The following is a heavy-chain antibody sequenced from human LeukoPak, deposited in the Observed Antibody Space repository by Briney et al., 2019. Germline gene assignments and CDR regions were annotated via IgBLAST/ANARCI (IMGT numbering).Heavy chain of an antibody. CDR2: INPSSGGT. V-gene: IGHV1-2*02. CDR1: GYTFTSYD. D-gene: IGHD1-26*01. J-gene: IGHJ4*02. Sequence: ASVKVSYKASGYTFTSYDISWVRQAPGQGLEWMGWINPSSGGTNYAPEFQGRVTLTRDTSISTSYMELSSLTSDDTAVYFCARGGGGRYCGLTYYWGQGTLVTVSS. CDR3: ARGGGGRYCGLTYY.